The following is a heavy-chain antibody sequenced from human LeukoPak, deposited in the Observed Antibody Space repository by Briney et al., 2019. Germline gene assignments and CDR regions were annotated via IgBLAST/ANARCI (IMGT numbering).Heavy chain of an antibody. CDR2: ISSSSSTI. CDR3: ARDSFRGYSGYDEIDY. CDR1: GFTFSSYE. J-gene: IGHJ4*02. D-gene: IGHD5-12*01. V-gene: IGHV3-48*01. Sequence: GGSLRLSCAASGFTFSSYEMNWVRQAPGKGLEWVSYISSSSSTIYYADSVKGRFTISRDNAKNSLYLQMNSLRAEDTAVYYCARDSFRGYSGYDEIDYWGQGTLVTVSS.